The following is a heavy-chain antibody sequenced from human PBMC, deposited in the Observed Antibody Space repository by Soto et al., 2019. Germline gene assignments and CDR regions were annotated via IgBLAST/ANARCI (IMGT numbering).Heavy chain of an antibody. CDR3: SRVGGSTWH. V-gene: IGHV3-74*01. D-gene: IGHD1-26*01. CDR2: INSDGSST. Sequence: GGSLRLSCAASGFTFSSYWMHWVRQAPGKGLVWVSRINSDGSSTNYADFVKGRFTISRDNAKNTLYLQMNSLRVEDTAVYYCSRVGGSTWHWGQGTLVTVSS. CDR1: GFTFSSYW. J-gene: IGHJ4*02.